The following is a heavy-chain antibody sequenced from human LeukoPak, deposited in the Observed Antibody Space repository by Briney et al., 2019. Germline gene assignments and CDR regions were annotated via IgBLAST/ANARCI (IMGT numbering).Heavy chain of an antibody. CDR2: ISGSGGST. D-gene: IGHD4-17*01. CDR3: ANGKWVTTMDY. CDR1: GFTFTRYG. J-gene: IGHJ4*02. Sequence: PGGSLRLSCVASGFTFTRYGMTWVRQAPGKGLDWVSAISGSGGSTYYADSVKGRFTISRDNSKNTLYLQMNSLRAADTAVYYCANGKWVTTMDYWGQGTLVTVSS. V-gene: IGHV3-23*01.